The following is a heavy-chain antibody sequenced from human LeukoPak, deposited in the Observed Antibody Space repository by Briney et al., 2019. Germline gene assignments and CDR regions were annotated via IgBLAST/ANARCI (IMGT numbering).Heavy chain of an antibody. CDR3: ARDDYGDHTGY. CDR1: GYTFTTHH. D-gene: IGHD4-17*01. CDR2: INPSGGST. V-gene: IGHV1-46*01. J-gene: IGHJ4*02. Sequence: GASVKVSCKAFGYTFTTHHVHWVRQAPGQGLEWMGIINPSGGSTSYAQKFQGRVTMTRDMSTSTVYMELSSLRSEDTAVYYCARDDYGDHTGYWGQGTLVTVSS.